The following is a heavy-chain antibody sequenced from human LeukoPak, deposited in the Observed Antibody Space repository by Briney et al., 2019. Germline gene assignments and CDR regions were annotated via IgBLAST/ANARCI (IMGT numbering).Heavy chain of an antibody. Sequence: SETLSLTCAVYGGSFSGYYWSWIRQPAGKGLEWIGHIDTSGGTNCNPSLKSRVTISVDTSKNQFSLELSSVTAADTAVYYCVRDHLAVAGMRLAWFDPWGQGTVVTVSS. CDR2: IDTSGGT. V-gene: IGHV4-4*07. D-gene: IGHD6-19*01. J-gene: IGHJ5*02. CDR1: GGSFSGYY. CDR3: VRDHLAVAGMRLAWFDP.